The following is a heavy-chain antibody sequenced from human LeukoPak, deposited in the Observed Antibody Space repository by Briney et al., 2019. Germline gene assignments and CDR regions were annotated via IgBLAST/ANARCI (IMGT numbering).Heavy chain of an antibody. Sequence: GGSLRLSCAASGLTFSDDWMSWVRQAPGKGLEWVGRIKSKTAGGTTDYAAPVKGRFTISRDNSKNTLYLQMNYLRAEDTALYYCAKNIAAPTTPFDYWGQGTLVTVSS. CDR3: AKNIAAPTTPFDY. V-gene: IGHV3-15*01. CDR2: IKSKTAGGTT. D-gene: IGHD6-13*01. CDR1: GLTFSDDW. J-gene: IGHJ4*02.